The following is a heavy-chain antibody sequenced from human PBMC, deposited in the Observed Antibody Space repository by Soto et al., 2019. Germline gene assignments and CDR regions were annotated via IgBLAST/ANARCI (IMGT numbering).Heavy chain of an antibody. CDR3: AVGLDCSGGSCYSPRPSAPFDY. V-gene: IGHV3-23*01. J-gene: IGHJ4*02. Sequence: GGSLRLSCAASGFTFSSYAMSWVRQAPGKGLEWVSGISGSGGTTYYADSVKGRFTISRHNSKNTLYLQMNSLRAEDTAVYYCAVGLDCSGGSCYSPRPSAPFDYWGQGTLVTVSS. D-gene: IGHD2-15*01. CDR2: ISGSGGTT. CDR1: GFTFSSYA.